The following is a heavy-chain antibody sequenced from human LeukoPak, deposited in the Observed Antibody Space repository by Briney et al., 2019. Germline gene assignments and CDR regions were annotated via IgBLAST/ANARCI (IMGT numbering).Heavy chain of an antibody. V-gene: IGHV3-73*01. J-gene: IGHJ6*03. CDR2: IRSKANSYAT. D-gene: IGHD6-13*01. Sequence: GGSLRLSCAASGFTFSGSAMHWVRQASGKGLEWVGRIRSKANSYATAYAASVKGRFTISRDDSKNTAYLQMNSLKTEDTAVYYCTRSQIAAAGTKYYYYYMDVWGKGTTVTISS. CDR1: GFTFSGSA. CDR3: TRSQIAAAGTKYYYYYMDV.